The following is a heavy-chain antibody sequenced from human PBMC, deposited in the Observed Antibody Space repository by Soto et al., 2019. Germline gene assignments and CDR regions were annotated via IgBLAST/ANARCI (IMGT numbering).Heavy chain of an antibody. J-gene: IGHJ5*02. CDR3: VRGGSNYAS. V-gene: IGHV3-7*01. D-gene: IGHD4-4*01. CDR2: IKPDESEK. Sequence: EVQLVESGGGLVQPGGSLRLSCTASGFTFSDSWMTWVRQAPGKGLEWVARIKPDESEKKYADSVKGRFSISRDNAKHSMYLRMGSLRGEDTAVYYCVRGGSNYASWGQGTLVTVSS. CDR1: GFTFSDSW.